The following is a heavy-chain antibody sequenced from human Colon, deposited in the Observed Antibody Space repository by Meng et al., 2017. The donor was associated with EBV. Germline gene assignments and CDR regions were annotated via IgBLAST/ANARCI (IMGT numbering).Heavy chain of an antibody. CDR3: VRSSGWVKTGFDP. CDR2: IGHSGFT. D-gene: IGHD6-19*01. J-gene: IGHJ5*02. V-gene: IGHV4-39*01. CDR1: GGCISTCGYY. Sequence: ESGAGLVKALEVLDLPCSGSGGCISTCGYYWGWIRQPPGKGLEWIGSIGHSGFTYYTPSLKSRVTVSIDTSRNQFSLWLTSVTAADTAVYYCVRSSGWVKTGFDPWGQGTLVTVPS.